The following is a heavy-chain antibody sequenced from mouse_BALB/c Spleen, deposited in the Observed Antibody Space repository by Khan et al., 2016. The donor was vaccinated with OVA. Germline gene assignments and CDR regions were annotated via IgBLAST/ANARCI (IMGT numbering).Heavy chain of an antibody. V-gene: IGHV2-2*02. CDR2: IWSGGST. J-gene: IGHJ4*01. Sequence: QVQLKQSGPGLVQPSQSPSITCTVSGFSLTSYGVPWVRQSPGKGLEWLGVIWSGGSTDYNSAFISRLTISKDNSKSQFFFKMNSLQANDTAIYYCARTYFSYGNYGDYYTMDYWGQGTSVTVSS. D-gene: IGHD2-1*01. CDR3: ARTYFSYGNYGDYYTMDY. CDR1: GFSLTSYG.